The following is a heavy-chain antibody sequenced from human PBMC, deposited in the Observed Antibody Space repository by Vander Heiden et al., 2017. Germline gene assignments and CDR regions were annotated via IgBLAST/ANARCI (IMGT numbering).Heavy chain of an antibody. J-gene: IGHJ4*02. CDR2: IKGKIDGGTI. D-gene: IGHD2-15*01. CDR1: GFTFNNAW. CDR3: TLVGCRDGSCYPDN. Sequence: EVQLVESGGGVVKPGGSLILSCVASGFTFNNAWMTWVGQAPGKGLEWVGRIKGKIDGGTIDYSAPVKGRFTISRDDSKNTVYLQMNSLKIEDTAVYYCTLVGCRDGSCYPDNWGQGTLVTVSS. V-gene: IGHV3-15*01.